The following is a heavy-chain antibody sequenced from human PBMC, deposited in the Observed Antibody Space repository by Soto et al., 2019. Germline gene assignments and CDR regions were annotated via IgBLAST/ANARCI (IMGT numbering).Heavy chain of an antibody. D-gene: IGHD3-9*01. CDR3: ARRHWFSFDY. Sequence: SETLSLTCTVSGGSISSSSYYWGWIRQPPGKGLEWIGSISSSGSTYYKPSLKSGVAMSVDTSKNQFSIKLTSVTAADTAVYYCARRHWFSFDYWGPGTLVNVSS. V-gene: IGHV4-39*01. CDR1: GGSISSSSYY. J-gene: IGHJ4*02. CDR2: ISSSGST.